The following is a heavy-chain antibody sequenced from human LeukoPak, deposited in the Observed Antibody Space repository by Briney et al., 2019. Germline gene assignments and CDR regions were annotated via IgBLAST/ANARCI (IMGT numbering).Heavy chain of an antibody. CDR3: ARSQRWGYEY. CDR1: GDSVSSNAVG. V-gene: IGHV6-1*01. D-gene: IGHD7-27*01. Sequence: SQTLSLACAISGDSVSSNAVGWHWIRQSPSRGLEWLGRTYYRSKRYNDYAISLKSRITINSDTSKNQFSLQLNSVIPEDTAVYYCARSQRWGYEYLGQGTLVTVSS. J-gene: IGHJ4*02. CDR2: TYYRSKRYN.